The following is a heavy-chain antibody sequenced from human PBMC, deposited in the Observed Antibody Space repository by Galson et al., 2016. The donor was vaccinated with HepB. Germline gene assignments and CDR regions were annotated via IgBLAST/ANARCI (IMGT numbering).Heavy chain of an antibody. Sequence: SLRLSCAASGFTFSSYWMSWVRQAPGKGLDWVANIKQDGSEKYYVDSVKGRFTIARDNAKNSLNLQMNSLRAEDTAVYYCARDSSSWFGNYGMDAWGQGTTVTVSS. V-gene: IGHV3-7*03. J-gene: IGHJ6*02. CDR3: ARDSSSWFGNYGMDA. CDR2: IKQDGSEK. CDR1: GFTFSSYW. D-gene: IGHD6-13*01.